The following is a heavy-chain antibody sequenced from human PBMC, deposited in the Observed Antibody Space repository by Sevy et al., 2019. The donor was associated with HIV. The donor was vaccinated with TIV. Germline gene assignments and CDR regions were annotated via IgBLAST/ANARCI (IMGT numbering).Heavy chain of an antibody. Sequence: ASVKVSCRASGYTFTGNGIAWVRQAPGQGLEWMGWINTINGNANYAQKYQGRVTMTTDTSTSTGYMELRSLRSDDTAMYYCARDRGYCSGGSCYIQQWGQGSLVTVSS. J-gene: IGHJ1*01. CDR3: ARDRGYCSGGSCYIQQ. CDR2: INTINGNA. D-gene: IGHD2-15*01. V-gene: IGHV1-18*01. CDR1: GYTFTGNG.